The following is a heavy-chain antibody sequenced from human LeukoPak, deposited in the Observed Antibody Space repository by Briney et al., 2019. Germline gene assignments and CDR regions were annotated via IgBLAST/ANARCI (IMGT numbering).Heavy chain of an antibody. J-gene: IGHJ4*02. CDR1: GFTFSTYA. Sequence: GESLTLSCTVSGFTFSTYAMTWVRQPPAKGLEWVSVISHGGDSDWYADSAKRRFTISRDNTKNTMFLQMNSLMTDDTAIYYCAKGRSGWDEGIDYWGQGILVTVSS. D-gene: IGHD6-19*01. CDR3: AKGRSGWDEGIDY. CDR2: ISHGGDSD. V-gene: IGHV3-23*01.